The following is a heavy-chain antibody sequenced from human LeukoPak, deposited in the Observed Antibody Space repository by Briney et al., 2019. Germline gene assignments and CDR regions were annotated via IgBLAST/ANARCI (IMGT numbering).Heavy chain of an antibody. Sequence: GGSLRLSCAASGFTFSSYAMGWVRQAPGKGLEWVSAISGSGGSTYYADSVKGRFTISRDNSKNTLYLQMNSLRAEDTAVYYCAKDWYDYIWGSYRVPFDYWGQGTLVTVSS. CDR2: ISGSGGST. V-gene: IGHV3-23*01. J-gene: IGHJ4*02. D-gene: IGHD3-16*02. CDR3: AKDWYDYIWGSYRVPFDY. CDR1: GFTFSSYA.